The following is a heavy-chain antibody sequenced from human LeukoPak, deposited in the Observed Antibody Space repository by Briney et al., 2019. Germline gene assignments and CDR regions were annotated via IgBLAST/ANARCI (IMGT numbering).Heavy chain of an antibody. V-gene: IGHV4-31*03. CDR2: IFDSGNT. Sequence: SQTLSITCTVSGGSITGGGYSWNWIRQQPGKGLEWIGYIFDSGNTNYNPSLRSRLSISIDTSKNQFYLRLNSVTAADTAVYFCSVWGIWFDPWGPGTLVAVSS. D-gene: IGHD6-19*01. CDR3: SVWGIWFDP. J-gene: IGHJ5*02. CDR1: GGSITGGGYS.